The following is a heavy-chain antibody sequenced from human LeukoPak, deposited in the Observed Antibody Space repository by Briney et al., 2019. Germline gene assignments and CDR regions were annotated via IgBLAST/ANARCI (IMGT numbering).Heavy chain of an antibody. CDR1: GFSLSTRGVG. CDR3: AHSEGFDY. CDR2: IFWDDDK. V-gene: IGHV2-5*02. J-gene: IGHJ4*02. Sequence: SGPTLVNPTQTLTLTCTFSGFSLSTRGVGVGWIRQPPGKALEWLSLIFWDDDKRYSPSLKNRLTITKDTSKNQVVLTMTNMDPVDTGTYYCAHSEGFDYWGQGTLVTVSS.